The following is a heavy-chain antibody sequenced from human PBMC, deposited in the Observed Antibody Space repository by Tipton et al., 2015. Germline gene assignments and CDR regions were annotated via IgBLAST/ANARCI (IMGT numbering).Heavy chain of an antibody. D-gene: IGHD3-10*01. J-gene: IGHJ6*02. CDR3: ARSYYYGSGSSYYYYGMDV. V-gene: IGHV4-39*01. CDR2: IYSSGTT. CDR1: GGSINRSTYY. Sequence: TLSLTCTVSGGSINRSTYYWGWIRQAPGKGLEWIASIYSSGTTYSNPSLKSRVTISVDTSKNQFSLKLSSVTAADTAVYYCARSYYYGSGSSYYYYGMDVWGQGTTVTVSS.